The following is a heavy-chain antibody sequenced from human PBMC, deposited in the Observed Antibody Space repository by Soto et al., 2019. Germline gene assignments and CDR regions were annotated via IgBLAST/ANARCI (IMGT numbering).Heavy chain of an antibody. V-gene: IGHV3-23*01. CDR3: AKDWGAAAGTGQTFDY. D-gene: IGHD6-13*01. Sequence: PGGSLRLSCAASGFTFSSYAMSWVRQAPGKGLGWVSAISGSGGSTYYADSVKGRFTISRDNSKNTLYLQMNSLRAEDTAVYYCAKDWGAAAGTGQTFDYWGQGTLVTVSS. CDR2: ISGSGGST. J-gene: IGHJ4*02. CDR1: GFTFSSYA.